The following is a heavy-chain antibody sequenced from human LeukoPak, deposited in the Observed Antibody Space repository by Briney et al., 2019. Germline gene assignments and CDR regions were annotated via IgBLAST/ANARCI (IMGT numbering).Heavy chain of an antibody. V-gene: IGHV4-59*01. CDR1: GGSISGYY. CDR2: IYYSGSSGST. J-gene: IGHJ4*02. CDR3: ARDDYYDTPPDY. Sequence: SETLSLTCSVSGGSISGYYWSWIRQPPGKGLEWIGYIYYSGSSGSTNYNPSLKSRVTILVETSKNQFSLKLTSVTAADTAVYYCARDDYYDTPPDYWGQGTLVTVSS. D-gene: IGHD3-22*01.